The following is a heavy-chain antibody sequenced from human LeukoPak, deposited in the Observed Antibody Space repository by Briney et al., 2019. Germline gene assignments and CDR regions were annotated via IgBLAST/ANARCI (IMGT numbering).Heavy chain of an antibody. J-gene: IGHJ4*02. Sequence: ASVKVSCKASGYTFTGYYMHWVRQAPGQGLEWMGWINPNSGGTNYAQKFQGRVTMTRDTSISTAYMKLSRLRSDDTAVYYCARGGGSIVVVPAATDFDYWGQGTLVTVSS. D-gene: IGHD2-2*01. V-gene: IGHV1-2*02. CDR3: ARGGGSIVVVPAATDFDY. CDR2: INPNSGGT. CDR1: GYTFTGYY.